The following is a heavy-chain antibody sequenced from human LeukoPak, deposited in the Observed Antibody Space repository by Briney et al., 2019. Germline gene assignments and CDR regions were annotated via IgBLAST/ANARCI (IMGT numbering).Heavy chain of an antibody. Sequence: GGSLTLSCAASGFTFSSYEMNWVRQPPGKGLEWVSYISSSGSTIYYADSVKGRFTISRENGKNSLYLQMNSLRAEDTAVYYCAREASYTYYYDRSGYYLDAFDIWGQGTMVTVSS. CDR1: GFTFSSYE. D-gene: IGHD3-22*01. J-gene: IGHJ3*02. V-gene: IGHV3-48*03. CDR2: ISSSGSTI. CDR3: AREASYTYYYDRSGYYLDAFDI.